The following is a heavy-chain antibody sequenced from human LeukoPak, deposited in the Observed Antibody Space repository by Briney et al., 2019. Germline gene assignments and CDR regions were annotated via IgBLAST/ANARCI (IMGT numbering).Heavy chain of an antibody. V-gene: IGHV3-7*01. D-gene: IGHD4-17*01. Sequence: GGSLRLSRAASGFTFSSYWMSWVRQAPGKGLEWVANIKQDGSEKYHVDSVKGRFTISRDNAKNSLYLQMNSLRAEDTAVYYCAREGDYGDHSYWGQGTLVTVSS. CDR1: GFTFSSYW. CDR3: AREGDYGDHSY. J-gene: IGHJ4*02. CDR2: IKQDGSEK.